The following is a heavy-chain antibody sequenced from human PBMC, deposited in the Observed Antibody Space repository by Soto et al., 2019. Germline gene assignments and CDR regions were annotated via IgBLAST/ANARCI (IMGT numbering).Heavy chain of an antibody. CDR1: GGTISGYY. J-gene: IGHJ5*02. V-gene: IGHV4-4*07. D-gene: IGHD3-3*01. Sequence: QVHLQESGPGLVKPSETLSLTCSVSGGTISGYYWTWIRQPAVKGLEWIGRIYSSGNSKYNPSLQSRVTMSLDTSINQFSLRLTSVTAADTAVYYCARGQRFSNWFDPWGQGTLVTVSS. CDR2: IYSSGNS. CDR3: ARGQRFSNWFDP.